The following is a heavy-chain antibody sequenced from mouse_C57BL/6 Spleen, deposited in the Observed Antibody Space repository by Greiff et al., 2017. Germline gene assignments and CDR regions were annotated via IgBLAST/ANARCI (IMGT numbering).Heavy chain of an antibody. CDR1: GYTFTSYW. J-gene: IGHJ2*01. CDR2: IYPSDSET. Sequence: QVQLQQPGAELVRPGSSVKLSCKASGYTFTSYWMDWVKQRPGQGLEWIGNIYPSDSETHYNQKFKDKATLTVDKSSSTAYMQLSSLTSEDSAVYYCARGSYDYYFEDWGQGTTLTVSS. CDR3: ARGSYDYYFED. D-gene: IGHD2-4*01. V-gene: IGHV1-61*01.